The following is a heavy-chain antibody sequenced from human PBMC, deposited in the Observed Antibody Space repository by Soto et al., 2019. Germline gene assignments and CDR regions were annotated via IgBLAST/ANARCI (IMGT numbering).Heavy chain of an antibody. CDR2: IYHSGST. CDR3: AGAYDCWSGYFIRAFDI. J-gene: IGHJ3*02. CDR1: GGSISSSNW. V-gene: IGHV4-4*02. Sequence: SETLSLTCAVSGGSISSSNWRSWVRQPPGKGREWIGEIYHSGSTNYNPSLKSRVTISVDKSKNQFSLKLSSVTAADTAVYYCAGAYDCWSGYFIRAFDIWGQGTMVTVSS. D-gene: IGHD3-3*01.